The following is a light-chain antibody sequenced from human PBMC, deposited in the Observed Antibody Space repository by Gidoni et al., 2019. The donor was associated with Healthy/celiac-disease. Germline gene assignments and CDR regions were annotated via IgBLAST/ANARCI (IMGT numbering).Light chain of an antibody. CDR1: QSVSST. V-gene: IGKV3-15*01. CDR2: VAS. CDR3: QQYNNLPPIT. Sequence: EIVMTQSPATLSVSPGERATLSCRATQSVSSTLAWYQQKPGQAPRLLIYVASTRATGIPARFSGSGSGTDFTLTISGLQSEDFAVYYCQQYNNLPPITFXQXTRLEIK. J-gene: IGKJ5*01.